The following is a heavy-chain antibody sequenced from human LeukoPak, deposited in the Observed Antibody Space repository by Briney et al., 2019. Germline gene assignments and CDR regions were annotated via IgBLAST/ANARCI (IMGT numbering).Heavy chain of an antibody. J-gene: IGHJ6*03. CDR2: IIPIFGTA. CDR1: GGTFSSYA. V-gene: IGHV1-69*13. CDR3: AREGPRRIVVVPAHYYYYMDV. Sequence: SVKVSCKASGGTFSSYAISWVRQAPGQGLEWMGRIIPIFGTANYAQKFQGRVTITADESTSTAYMELSSLISEDTAVYYCAREGPRRIVVVPAHYYYYMDVWGKGTTVTVSS. D-gene: IGHD2-2*01.